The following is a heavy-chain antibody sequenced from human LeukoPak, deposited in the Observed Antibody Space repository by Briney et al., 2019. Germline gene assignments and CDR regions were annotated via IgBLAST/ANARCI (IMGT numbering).Heavy chain of an antibody. CDR1: GFTVSSNY. CDR2: IYSGGST. V-gene: IGHV3-53*01. CDR3: ARDDHALYYDFWSGPLRFDP. D-gene: IGHD3-3*01. J-gene: IGHJ5*02. Sequence: GGSLRLSCAASGFTVSSNYMSWVRQAPGKGLEWVSVIYSGGSTYYADSVKGRFTISRDNAKNSLYLQMNSLRAEDTAVYYCARDDHALYYDFWSGPLRFDPWGQGTLVTVSS.